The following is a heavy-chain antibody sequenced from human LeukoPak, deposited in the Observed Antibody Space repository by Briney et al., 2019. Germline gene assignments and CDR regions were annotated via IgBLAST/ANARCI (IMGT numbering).Heavy chain of an antibody. CDR3: ASSSSQYDHVWGRYYFDY. D-gene: IGHD3-16*01. CDR2: IIPIFGTA. V-gene: IGHV1-69*06. Sequence: GASVKVSCKASGYTFTSYAISWVRQAPGQGLEWMGGIIPIFGTANYAQKFQGRVTITADKSTSTAYMELSSLRSEDTAVYYCASSSSQYDHVWGRYYFDYWGQGTLVTVSS. J-gene: IGHJ4*02. CDR1: GYTFTSYA.